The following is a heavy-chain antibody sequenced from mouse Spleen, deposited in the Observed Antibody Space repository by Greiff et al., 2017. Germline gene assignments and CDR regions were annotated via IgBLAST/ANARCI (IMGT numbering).Heavy chain of an antibody. D-gene: IGHD2-10*02. J-gene: IGHJ1*01. Sequence: EVKLVESGGGLVKPGGSLKLSCAASGFTFSSYAMSWVRQTPEKRLEWVAYISNGGGSTYYPDTVKGRFTISRDNAKNTLYLQMSRLKSEDTAMYYCARRGYGNSWYFDVWGAGTTVTVSS. CDR1: GFTFSSYA. CDR3: ARRGYGNSWYFDV. V-gene: IGHV5-12*01. CDR2: ISNGGGST.